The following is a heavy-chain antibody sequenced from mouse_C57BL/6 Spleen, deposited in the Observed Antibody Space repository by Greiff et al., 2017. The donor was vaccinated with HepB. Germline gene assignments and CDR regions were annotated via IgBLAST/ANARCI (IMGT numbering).Heavy chain of an antibody. V-gene: IGHV1-81*01. CDR2: IYPRSGNT. Sequence: VQLQESGAELARPGASVKLSCKASGYTFTSYGISWVKQRTGQGLEWIGEIYPRSGNTYYNEKFKGKATLTADKSSSTAYMELRSLTSEDSAVYFCVRNYYGSRGSYYAMDYWGQGTSVTVSS. CDR1: GYTFTSYG. J-gene: IGHJ4*01. CDR3: VRNYYGSRGSYYAMDY. D-gene: IGHD1-1*01.